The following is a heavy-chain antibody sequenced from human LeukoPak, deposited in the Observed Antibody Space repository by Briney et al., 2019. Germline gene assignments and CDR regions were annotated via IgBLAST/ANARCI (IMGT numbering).Heavy chain of an antibody. D-gene: IGHD3-22*01. J-gene: IGHJ3*02. CDR2: ISYSGST. Sequence: TSETLSLTCTVSAVSIRSYYWSWIRQPPGKGLECIGYISYSGSTNYDPSLKSRVTISLDTSKNQFSLKLTSVTAADTAVYCCTRLPSLKYYYDSSDYSYAALDIWGQGTMVTVSS. CDR3: TRLPSLKYYYDSSDYSYAALDI. CDR1: AVSIRSYY. V-gene: IGHV4-59*08.